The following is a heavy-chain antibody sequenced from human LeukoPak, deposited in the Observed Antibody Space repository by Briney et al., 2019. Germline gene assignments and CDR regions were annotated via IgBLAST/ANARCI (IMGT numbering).Heavy chain of an antibody. CDR2: ISYSGST. V-gene: IGHV4-59*01. D-gene: IGHD3-22*01. CDR1: GGSISSYY. J-gene: IGHJ3*02. CDR3: ASTTNYDSSGDAFDI. Sequence: SETLSVACTVSGGSISSYYWSWIRQPPGKGLEYIGYISYSGSTNYNPSLKNRVTISVDTSKNQFSLKLSSVTAADTAVYYCASTTNYDSSGDAFDIWGQGTMVTVSS.